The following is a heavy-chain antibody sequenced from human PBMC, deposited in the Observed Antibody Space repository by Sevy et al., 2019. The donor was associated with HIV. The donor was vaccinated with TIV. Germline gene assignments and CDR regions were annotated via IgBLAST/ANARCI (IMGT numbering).Heavy chain of an antibody. Sequence: GGSLRLSCAASGFTFSSYAMSWVRQAPGKALEWVSAISGSGGSTYCADSVKGRFTISRDNSKNTLYLQMNSLRAEDTAVYYCANYCSSTSCYSYYYYYGMDVWGQGTTVTVSS. CDR1: GFTFSSYA. D-gene: IGHD2-2*02. CDR3: ANYCSSTSCYSYYYYYGMDV. V-gene: IGHV3-23*01. CDR2: ISGSGGST. J-gene: IGHJ6*02.